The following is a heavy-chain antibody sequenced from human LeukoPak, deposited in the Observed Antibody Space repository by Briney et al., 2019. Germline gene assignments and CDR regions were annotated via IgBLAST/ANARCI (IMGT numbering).Heavy chain of an antibody. Sequence: PGGSLRLSCAASGFTFSSYNMNWVRQAPGKGLEWVSYISSSDNTIHYADSVKGRFTISRDNAKNSLYLEMNSLRDEDTAVYYCARVHRGYSYGRLDYWGQGTLVTVSS. D-gene: IGHD5-18*01. CDR1: GFTFSSYN. J-gene: IGHJ4*02. CDR2: ISSSDNTI. V-gene: IGHV3-48*02. CDR3: ARVHRGYSYGRLDY.